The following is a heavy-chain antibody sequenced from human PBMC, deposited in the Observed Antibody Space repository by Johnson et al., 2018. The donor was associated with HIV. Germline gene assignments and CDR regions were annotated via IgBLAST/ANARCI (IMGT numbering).Heavy chain of an antibody. J-gene: IGHJ3*02. D-gene: IGHD6-19*01. Sequence: VQVVESGGGVVQPGRSLRLSCAASGFTFSTYAMHWVRQAPGEGLEWVAIISYAVSNKYYADSVKGRFTISRDNSKNTLYLQMNSVRAEDSAVYYCARGAYSSGWSDSFDISGQGTMVTVSS. CDR2: ISYAVSNK. CDR3: ARGAYSSGWSDSFDI. V-gene: IGHV3-30-3*01. CDR1: GFTFSTYA.